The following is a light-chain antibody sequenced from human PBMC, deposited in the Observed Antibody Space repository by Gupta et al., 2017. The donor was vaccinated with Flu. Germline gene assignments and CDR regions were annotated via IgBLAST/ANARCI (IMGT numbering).Light chain of an antibody. Sequence: TISCNGRSYNIGSNTASWYQQLPGQAPTLIIYCNTKRPSGVPDRFSGSESGNSASLAISGLESGDEAEYYCEVWDDIINNVVFGGGTKLTVL. CDR1: SYNIGSNT. CDR2: CNT. CDR3: EVWDDIINNVV. V-gene: IGLV1-44*01. J-gene: IGLJ3*02.